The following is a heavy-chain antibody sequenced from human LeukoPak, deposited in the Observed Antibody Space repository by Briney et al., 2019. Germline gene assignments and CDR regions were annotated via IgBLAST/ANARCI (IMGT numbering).Heavy chain of an antibody. V-gene: IGHV3-23*01. Sequence: GRSPRLSCAASGFTFSSYAMSWVRRAPGKGLEWVSGISAGGSNTYYADSVKGRFTISRDNSKNTLYLQVHSLRAEDTAVYFCAKDDLQSGSYYPDYWGQGTLVTVSS. CDR2: ISAGGSNT. D-gene: IGHD1-26*01. CDR3: AKDDLQSGSYYPDY. J-gene: IGHJ4*02. CDR1: GFTFSSYA.